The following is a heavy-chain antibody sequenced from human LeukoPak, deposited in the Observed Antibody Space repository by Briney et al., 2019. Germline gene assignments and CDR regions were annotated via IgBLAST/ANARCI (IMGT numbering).Heavy chain of an antibody. D-gene: IGHD6-19*01. Sequence: PGRSLRLSCAASGFTFSSYAMNWVRQAPGKGLEWVSSISSSSSYIYYADSVKGRFTISRDNAKNSLYLQMNSLRAEDTAVYYCARDGTYSSGWYDYWGQGTLVTVSS. J-gene: IGHJ4*02. CDR2: ISSSSSYI. V-gene: IGHV3-21*01. CDR1: GFTFSSYA. CDR3: ARDGTYSSGWYDY.